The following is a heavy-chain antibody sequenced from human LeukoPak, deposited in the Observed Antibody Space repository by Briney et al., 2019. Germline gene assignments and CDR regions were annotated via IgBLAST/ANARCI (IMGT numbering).Heavy chain of an antibody. CDR2: INHSRST. J-gene: IGHJ6*02. CDR3: AYMGSGMDV. Sequence: SETLSLTCAVYGGSFSGYYWSWIRQPPGKGREWIGEINHSRSTNYNPSLKSRVTISVDTSKNQCSLKLSSGTAADPAVYYCAYMGSGMDVWGQGTTVTVSS. CDR1: GGSFSGYY. V-gene: IGHV4-34*01. D-gene: IGHD4-11*01.